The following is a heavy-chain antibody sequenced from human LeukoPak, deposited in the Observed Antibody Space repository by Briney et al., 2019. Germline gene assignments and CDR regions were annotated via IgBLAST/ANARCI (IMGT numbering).Heavy chain of an antibody. Sequence: GGSLRLSCAASGFTVSSNYMSWVRQAPGKGLEWVANIKQDGSEKYYVDSVKGRFTISRDNAKNSLYLQMNSLRVEDTAVYYCAREGPKGLNYWGQGTLVTVSS. CDR1: GFTVSSNY. J-gene: IGHJ4*02. CDR3: AREGPKGLNY. CDR2: IKQDGSEK. V-gene: IGHV3-7*01.